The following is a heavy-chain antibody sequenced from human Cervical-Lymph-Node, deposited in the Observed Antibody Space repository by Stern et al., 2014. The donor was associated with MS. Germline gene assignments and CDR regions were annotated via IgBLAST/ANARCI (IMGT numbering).Heavy chain of an antibody. V-gene: IGHV3-30-3*01. CDR2: ISYDGSNE. CDR1: GFTFSNYA. Sequence: QVQLGQSGGGVVQPGTSLRLSCVASGFTFSNYAVHWVRQAPGKGLEWGALISYDGSNEYYADSVKGRFTISRDNSRDTLYLQMNSLRAEDTALYHCGGGYCRSTSCYYGIDVWGQGTTVTVSS. CDR3: GGGYCRSTSCYYGIDV. J-gene: IGHJ6*02. D-gene: IGHD2-2*01.